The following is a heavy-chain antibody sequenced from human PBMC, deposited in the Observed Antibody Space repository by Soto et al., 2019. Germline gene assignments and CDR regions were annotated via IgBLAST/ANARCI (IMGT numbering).Heavy chain of an antibody. Sequence: EVQLVESGGGLVQPGGSLRLSCAASGFTFSSHWMHWVRQAPGKGLVWVSRINGDGSSTSYADSVKGRFTISRDNAKNMQYLQVNRLRADDTAVYYCAGSPGLSRISGTTLGAWGQGTLVTVSS. CDR1: GFTFSSHW. V-gene: IGHV3-74*01. CDR3: AGSPGLSRISGTTLGA. CDR2: INGDGSST. J-gene: IGHJ5*01. D-gene: IGHD1-7*01.